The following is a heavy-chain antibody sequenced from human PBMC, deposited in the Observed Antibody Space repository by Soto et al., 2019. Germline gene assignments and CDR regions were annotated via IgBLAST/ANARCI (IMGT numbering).Heavy chain of an antibody. CDR1: AGTFSSYS. D-gene: IGHD3-10*01. V-gene: IGHV1-69*13. J-gene: IGHJ6*02. CDR2: IIPIFGTA. CDR3: ASPSLQLLWFGDRRRYGMDV. Sequence: ESSVKVSCKASAGTFSSYSISRVRPAPGQGLERMGGIIPIFGTANYAQQFQGRVTITADESTRTAYMEMSSLRSEDTVMYYCASPSLQLLWFGDRRRYGMDVWGQGTTVTVSS.